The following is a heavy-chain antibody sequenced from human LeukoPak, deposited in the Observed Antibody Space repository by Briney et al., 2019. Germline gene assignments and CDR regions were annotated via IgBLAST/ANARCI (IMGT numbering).Heavy chain of an antibody. CDR1: GGSISSYY. D-gene: IGHD3-10*01. J-gene: IGHJ1*01. Sequence: SETLSLTCTVSGGSISSYYWSWIRQPPGKGLEWIGYIYYSGSTNYNPSLKSRVTISVDTSKNQFSLKLSSVTAADTAVYYCASYYGSGSYVFQHWGQGTLVTVSS. CDR2: IYYSGST. V-gene: IGHV4-59*01. CDR3: ASYYGSGSYVFQH.